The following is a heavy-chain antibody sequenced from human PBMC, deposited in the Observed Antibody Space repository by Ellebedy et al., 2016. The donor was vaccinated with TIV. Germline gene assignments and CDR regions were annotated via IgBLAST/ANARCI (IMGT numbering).Heavy chain of an antibody. CDR2: INHSGSS. D-gene: IGHD6-19*01. V-gene: IGHV4-34*01. J-gene: IGHJ4*02. CDR3: ARSPQWLALDY. CDR1: GGSFSAYY. Sequence: SETLSLXCGVYGGSFSAYYSSWIRQPPGKGLEWIGEINHSGSSKYSPSLKSRVTISVDTSKNQFSLKLSSVTAADTAVYYCARSPQWLALDYWGQGTLVTVSS.